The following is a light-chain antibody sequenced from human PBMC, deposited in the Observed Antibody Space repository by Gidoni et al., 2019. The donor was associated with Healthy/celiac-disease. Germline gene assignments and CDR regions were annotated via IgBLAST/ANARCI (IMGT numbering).Light chain of an antibody. J-gene: IGKJ4*01. CDR3: QQSYSTLALT. Sequence: DIQMTQSPSSLSASVGDRVTITCRASQSISSYLNWYQQKPGKAPKLLIYAASSLQSGVPSRFSGSGSGTDFTLTIISLQPEDLATYYCQQSYSTLALTFGGGTKVEIK. CDR1: QSISSY. CDR2: AAS. V-gene: IGKV1-39*01.